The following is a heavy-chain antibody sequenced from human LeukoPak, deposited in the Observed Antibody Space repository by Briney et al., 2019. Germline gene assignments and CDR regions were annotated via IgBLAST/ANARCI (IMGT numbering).Heavy chain of an antibody. D-gene: IGHD3-10*01. J-gene: IGHJ4*02. Sequence: PGGSLRLSCAASGFTFSSYAMTWVRQAPGKGLEWVSSVSGSGGITSYADSVKGRFTISGDTSKNTLYLQMSSLRAEDTAVYYCAKNSGSGSYSTLDYWGQGTLVTVSS. V-gene: IGHV3-23*01. CDR3: AKNSGSGSYSTLDY. CDR2: VSGSGGIT. CDR1: GFTFSSYA.